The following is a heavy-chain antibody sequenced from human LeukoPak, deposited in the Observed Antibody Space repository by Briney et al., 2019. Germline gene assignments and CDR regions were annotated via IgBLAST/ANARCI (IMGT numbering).Heavy chain of an antibody. J-gene: IGHJ6*02. D-gene: IGHD3-10*01. CDR3: AKALRFGELLSYYYGMDV. CDR1: GFTFSDYY. CDR2: ISSSGSTI. V-gene: IGHV3-11*01. Sequence: GGSLRLSCAASGFTFSDYYMSWIRQAPGKGLEWVSYISSSGSTIYYADSVKGRFTISRDNAKNSLYLQMNSLRAEDTAVYYCAKALRFGELLSYYYGMDVWGQGTTVTVSS.